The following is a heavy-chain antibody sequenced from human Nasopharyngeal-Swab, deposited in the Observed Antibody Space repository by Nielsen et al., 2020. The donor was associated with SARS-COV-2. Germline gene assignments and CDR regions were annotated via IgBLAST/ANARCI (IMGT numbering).Heavy chain of an antibody. CDR2: IHYGGRT. Sequence: SETLSLTCTVSGGSFTNTTFYWAWIRQPPGKGPEWIGSIHYGGRTYYKPSLKSRIGMAVHTSKNQFSLELRSVTAADAAIYYCASLLLWFGELSDDYWGQGTLVTVSS. CDR3: ASLLLWFGELSDDY. J-gene: IGHJ4*02. V-gene: IGHV4-39*01. D-gene: IGHD3-10*01. CDR1: GGSFTNTTFY.